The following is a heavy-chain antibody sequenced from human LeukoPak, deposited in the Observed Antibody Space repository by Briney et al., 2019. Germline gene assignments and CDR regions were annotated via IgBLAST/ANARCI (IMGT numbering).Heavy chain of an antibody. V-gene: IGHV3-48*04. Sequence: PGGSLRLSCAASGFTFSSYSMNWVRQAPGKGLEWVSYISSSGSTIYYADSVKGRFTISRDNAKNSLYLQMNSLRAEDTAVYYCARVGYSYGGAFDPWGQGTLVTVSS. CDR1: GFTFSSYS. CDR2: ISSSGSTI. J-gene: IGHJ5*02. CDR3: ARVGYSYGGAFDP. D-gene: IGHD5-18*01.